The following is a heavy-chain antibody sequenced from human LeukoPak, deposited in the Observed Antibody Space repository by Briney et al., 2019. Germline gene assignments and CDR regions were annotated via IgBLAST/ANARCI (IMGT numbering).Heavy chain of an antibody. J-gene: IGHJ4*02. CDR3: EATMVRFRAFDY. D-gene: IGHD3-10*01. CDR2: ISSSGSTI. V-gene: IGHV3-11*01. CDR1: GFTFSDYY. Sequence: GGSLRLSCAASGFTFSDYYMSWIRQAPGKGLEWVSYISSSGSTIYYADSVKGRFTISRDNAKNSLYLQMNSLRAEDTAVYYCEATMVRFRAFDYWGQGTLVTVSS.